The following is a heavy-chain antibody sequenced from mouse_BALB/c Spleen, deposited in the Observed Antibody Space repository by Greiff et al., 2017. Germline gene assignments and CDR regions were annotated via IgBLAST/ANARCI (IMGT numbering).Heavy chain of an antibody. D-gene: IGHD4-1*01. Sequence: DVHLVESGPGLVKPSQSLSLTCSVTGYSITSGYYWNWIRQFPGNKLEWMGYISYDGSNNYNPSLKNRISITRDTSKNQFFLKLNSVTTEDTATYYCARGGWDEYFDVWGAGTTVTVSS. V-gene: IGHV3-6*02. CDR2: ISYDGSN. CDR1: GYSITSGYY. J-gene: IGHJ1*01. CDR3: ARGGWDEYFDV.